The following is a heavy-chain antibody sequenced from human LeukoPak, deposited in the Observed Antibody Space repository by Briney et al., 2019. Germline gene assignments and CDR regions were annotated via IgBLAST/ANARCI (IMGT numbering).Heavy chain of an antibody. J-gene: IGHJ4*02. Sequence: AGGSLRLSCAASGFTISSYWMSWVRQAPGKGLEWVANIKQDGSEKYYVDSVKGRFTISRDNAKNSLYLQMNSLRAEDTAVYYCAFDCSGGSCYINWGQGTLVTVSS. V-gene: IGHV3-7*03. CDR3: AFDCSGGSCYIN. CDR2: IKQDGSEK. D-gene: IGHD2-15*01. CDR1: GFTISSYW.